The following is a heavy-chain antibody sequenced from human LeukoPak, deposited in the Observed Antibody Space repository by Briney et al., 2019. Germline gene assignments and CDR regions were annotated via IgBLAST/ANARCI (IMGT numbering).Heavy chain of an antibody. CDR1: GFTFSSYS. J-gene: IGHJ6*03. D-gene: IGHD5-24*01. V-gene: IGHV3-21*01. Sequence: GGSLRLSCASSGFTFSSYSMTWVRQAPGKGLEWVAFISSMSGRYIYYAEALKGCFTICTGNARNSLYLQMTRRRADDTAVYSSARLLEPATGYYMDVWGKGTTVTISS. CDR2: ISSMSGRYI. CDR3: ARLLEPATGYYMDV.